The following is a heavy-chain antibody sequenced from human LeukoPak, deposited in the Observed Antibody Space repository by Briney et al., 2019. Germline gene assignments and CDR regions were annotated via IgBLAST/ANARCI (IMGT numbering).Heavy chain of an antibody. CDR1: GFTLSSYG. V-gene: IGHV3-23*01. D-gene: IGHD3-10*01. CDR3: AKDMVRGVRGVDY. CDR2: ISGSGGST. Sequence: GGTLRLSCAASGFTLSSYGMSWVRQAPGKGLEWDSAISGSGGSTYYADSVKGRFTISRDNSKNTLYLQMNSLRAEDTAVYYCAKDMVRGVRGVDYWGQGTLVTVSS. J-gene: IGHJ4*02.